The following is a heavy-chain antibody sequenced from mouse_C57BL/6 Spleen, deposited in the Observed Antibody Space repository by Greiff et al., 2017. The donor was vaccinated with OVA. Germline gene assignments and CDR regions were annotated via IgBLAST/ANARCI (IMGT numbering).Heavy chain of an antibody. V-gene: IGHV5-4*03. J-gene: IGHJ3*01. Sequence: DVKLVESGGGLVKPGGSLKLSCAASGFTFSSYAMSWVRQTPEKRLEWVATISDGGSYTYYPDNVKGRFTISRDNAKNNLYLQMSHLKSEDTAIYYCARVDGYYSRFAYWGQGTLVTVSA. CDR1: GFTFSSYA. CDR2: ISDGGSYT. CDR3: ARVDGYYSRFAY. D-gene: IGHD2-3*01.